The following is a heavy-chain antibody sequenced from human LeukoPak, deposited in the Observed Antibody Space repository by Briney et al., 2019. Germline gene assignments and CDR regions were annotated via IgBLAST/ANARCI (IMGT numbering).Heavy chain of an antibody. CDR2: IDFGGRII. CDR3: ARGIGLERRYFQFDY. D-gene: IGHD1-1*01. Sequence: GGSLRLSCVASGFTFSSYEMNWVRQVPGKALEWVYYIDFGGRIINYADHVKGRFTISRDNAKNSVYLQMNSLRAEDTAVYYCARGIGLERRYFQFDYWGQGILVTVSS. J-gene: IGHJ4*02. V-gene: IGHV3-48*03. CDR1: GFTFSSYE.